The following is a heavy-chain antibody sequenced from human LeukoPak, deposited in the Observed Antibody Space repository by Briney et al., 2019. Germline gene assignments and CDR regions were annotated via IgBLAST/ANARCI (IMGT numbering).Heavy chain of an antibody. CDR3: ARGTPRNQLLLYHFDY. V-gene: IGHV1-2*04. Sequence: GASVKVSCKASGYTFTGYYMHWVRQAPGQGLEWMGWINPNSGGTNYAQKFQSWVTMTRDTSISTAYMELSRLRSDDTAVYYCARGTPRNQLLLYHFDYWGQGTLVTVSS. CDR2: INPNSGGT. CDR1: GYTFTGYY. D-gene: IGHD2-2*02. J-gene: IGHJ4*02.